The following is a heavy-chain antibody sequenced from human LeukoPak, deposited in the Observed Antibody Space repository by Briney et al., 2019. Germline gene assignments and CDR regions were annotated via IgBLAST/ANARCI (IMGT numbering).Heavy chain of an antibody. CDR2: IKYDGSEK. CDR3: ATGFADDFWCGYY. J-gene: IGHJ4*02. D-gene: IGHD3-3*01. CDR1: GFTFSNYD. Sequence: SGGSLRLSCAASGFTFSNYDMHWVRQAPGKGLEWVANIKYDGSEKYYVDSVKGRFTISRDNTKKSLYLQMNSLRAEDTAVYYCATGFADDFWCGYYWGQGTLVTLSS. V-gene: IGHV3-7*01.